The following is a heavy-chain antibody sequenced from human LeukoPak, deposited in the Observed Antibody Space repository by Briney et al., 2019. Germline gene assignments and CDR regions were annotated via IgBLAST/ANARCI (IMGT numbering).Heavy chain of an antibody. CDR3: AKDDSSGYYYFDY. D-gene: IGHD3-22*01. J-gene: IGHJ4*02. Sequence: GASVKVSCKASGYTFISYGIIWVRQAPGQGLEWMGWISAHEGNTKYAQNLQGRVTMTTDTSTSTAYMELRSLRSDDTAVYYCAKDDSSGYYYFDYWGQGTLVTVSS. CDR1: GYTFISYG. V-gene: IGHV1-18*01. CDR2: ISAHEGNT.